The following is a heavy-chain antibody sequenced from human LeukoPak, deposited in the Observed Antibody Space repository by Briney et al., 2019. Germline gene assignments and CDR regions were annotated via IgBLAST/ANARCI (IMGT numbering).Heavy chain of an antibody. CDR1: GGTFSSYA. CDR3: ADNYYGSGSYQGDSEYFQH. D-gene: IGHD3-10*01. V-gene: IGHV1-69*05. CDR2: VIPIFGTA. Sequence: VASVKVSCKASGGTFSSYAISWVRQAPGQGLEWMGRVIPIFGTANYAQKFQGRVTITTDESTSTAYMELSSLRSEDTAVYYCADNYYGSGSYQGDSEYFQHWGQGTLVTVSS. J-gene: IGHJ1*01.